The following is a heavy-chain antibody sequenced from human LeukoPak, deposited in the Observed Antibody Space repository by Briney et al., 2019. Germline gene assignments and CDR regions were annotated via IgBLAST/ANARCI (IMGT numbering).Heavy chain of an antibody. J-gene: IGHJ6*02. CDR2: ISYDGSKK. CDR3: AKSSYGYTDGMDV. D-gene: IGHD5-18*01. Sequence: GGSLRLSCAASGFTFSSYGMRWVRQAPGKGLEWVAVISYDGSKKYYADSVKGRFTISRDNSKNTLYLQMNSLRTEDTAMYYCAKSSYGYTDGMDVWGQGTTVTVSS. V-gene: IGHV3-30*18. CDR1: GFTFSSYG.